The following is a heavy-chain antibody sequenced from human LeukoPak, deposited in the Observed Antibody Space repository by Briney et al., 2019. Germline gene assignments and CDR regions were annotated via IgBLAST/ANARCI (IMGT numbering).Heavy chain of an antibody. CDR2: ISWNSDTR. Sequence: PPGRSLRLSCAASGFTFDDYAMHWVRQAPGKGREWVSGISWNSDTRTYADSVKGRFTISRDNAKNSLYLQMNSLRAEDTALYYCAKAMIVVITDDAFDIWGQGTMVTVSS. CDR3: AKAMIVVITDDAFDI. CDR1: GFTFDDYA. V-gene: IGHV3-9*01. D-gene: IGHD3-22*01. J-gene: IGHJ3*02.